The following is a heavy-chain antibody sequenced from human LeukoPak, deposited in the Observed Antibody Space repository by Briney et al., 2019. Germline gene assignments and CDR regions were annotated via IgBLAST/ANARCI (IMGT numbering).Heavy chain of an antibody. V-gene: IGHV3-49*04. Sequence: QSGGSLRLSCAASGFTFSSYWMSWVRQAPGKGLEWVGFIRSKAYGGTTEYAASVKGRFTISRDDSKSIAYLQMNSLKTEDTAVYYCTRDGFGELKNDYWGQGTLVTVSS. D-gene: IGHD3-10*01. CDR1: GFTFSSYW. CDR2: IRSKAYGGTT. CDR3: TRDGFGELKNDY. J-gene: IGHJ4*02.